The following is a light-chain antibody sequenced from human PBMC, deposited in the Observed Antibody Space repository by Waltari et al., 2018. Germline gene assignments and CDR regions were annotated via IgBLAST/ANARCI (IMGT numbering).Light chain of an antibody. V-gene: IGKV3-20*01. CDR2: GAS. Sequence: EIVLPQSPGTLSLSPGERATLSCRASQSVSSVYLAWYQQNPGQAPRLHIFGASSRATGIPDRFTGSGSGTDFTLTISRLEPEDFAVYYCQQYYSSPITFGQGTRLEIK. CDR1: QSVSSVY. CDR3: QQYYSSPIT. J-gene: IGKJ5*01.